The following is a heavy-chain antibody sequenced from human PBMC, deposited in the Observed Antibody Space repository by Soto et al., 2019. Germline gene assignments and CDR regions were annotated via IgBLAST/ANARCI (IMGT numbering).Heavy chain of an antibody. D-gene: IGHD3-9*01. V-gene: IGHV4-30-4*01. J-gene: IGHJ6*01. Sequence: TLSLTCTVSGDSISSGNKYWSWIRQPPGKGLEWLGYIFSSGTTYHNPSLTGRLSMSLDTSQNQFSLKLNSVTDADTAVYYCARVPSPFDYYYAMDVWGQGTTVTVS. CDR3: ARVPSPFDYYYAMDV. CDR2: IFSSGTT. CDR1: GDSISSGNKY.